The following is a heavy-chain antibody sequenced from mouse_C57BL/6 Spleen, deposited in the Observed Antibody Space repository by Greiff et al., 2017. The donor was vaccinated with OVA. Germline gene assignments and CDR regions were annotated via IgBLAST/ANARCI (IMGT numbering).Heavy chain of an antibody. D-gene: IGHD1-1*01. CDR1: GYTFTSYW. CDR2: IHPNSGST. J-gene: IGHJ2*01. V-gene: IGHV1-64*01. CDR3: ARGGNYGIDY. Sequence: QVQLKQPGAELVKPGASVKLSCKASGYTFTSYWMHWVKQRPGQGLEWIGMIHPNSGSTNYNEKFKSKATLTVDKSSSTAYMQLSSLTSEDSAVYYCARGGNYGIDYWGQGTTLTVSS.